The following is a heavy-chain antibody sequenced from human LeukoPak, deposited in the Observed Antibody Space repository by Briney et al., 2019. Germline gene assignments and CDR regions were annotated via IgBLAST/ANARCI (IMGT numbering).Heavy chain of an antibody. CDR1: GFTFSSYW. CDR2: IKQDGSEK. J-gene: IGHJ3*02. D-gene: IGHD1-26*01. Sequence: GGSLRLSXAASGFTFSSYWMSWVRQAPGKGLEWVANIKQDGSEKYYVDSVKGRFTISRDNAKNSLYLQMNSLRAEDTAVYYCARVRIVGASHDAFDIWGQGTMVTVSS. V-gene: IGHV3-7*01. CDR3: ARVRIVGASHDAFDI.